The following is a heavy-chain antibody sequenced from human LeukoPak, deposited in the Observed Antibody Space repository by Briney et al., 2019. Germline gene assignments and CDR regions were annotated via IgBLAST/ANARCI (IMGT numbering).Heavy chain of an antibody. CDR3: ARDGPHYYYGMDV. V-gene: IGHV4-30-4*01. J-gene: IGHJ6*02. CDR2: IYYSGST. Sequence: SETLSLTCTVSGGSISSGDYYWSWIRQPPGKGLEWIGYIYYSGSTYYNPSLKSRVTLSVDTSKNQFSLKLSSVTAADTAVYYCARDGPHYYYGMDVWGQGTTVTVSS. CDR1: GGSISSGDYY.